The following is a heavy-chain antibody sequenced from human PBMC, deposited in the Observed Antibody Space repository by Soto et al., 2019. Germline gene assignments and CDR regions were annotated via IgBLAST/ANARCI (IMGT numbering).Heavy chain of an antibody. J-gene: IGHJ5*01. CDR3: STRAYDTNGYYRFDP. CDR2: INHSGRV. D-gene: IGHD3-22*01. Sequence: SETLSLTYAVYGGSFSGHSWTWIRQSPGKGLEWIGDINHSGRVNCSPSLKSRVTISLDTSKNQFSLTLSAVTAADTAMYYCSTRAYDTNGYYRFDPWGQGTLVTVSS. V-gene: IGHV4-34*01. CDR1: GGSFSGHS.